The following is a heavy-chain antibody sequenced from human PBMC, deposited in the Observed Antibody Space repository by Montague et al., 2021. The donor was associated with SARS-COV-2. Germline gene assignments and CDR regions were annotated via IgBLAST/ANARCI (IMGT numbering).Heavy chain of an antibody. CDR3: TRDRGIAAADSYYYGMDV. J-gene: IGHJ6*02. V-gene: IGHV4-59*13. CDR1: GDSIRSYH. Sequence: SETLSLTCTVSGDSIRSYHWTWIRQPPGKGLEWIGRISDSGRTIXNPSLKSRVTISVDTSKNQFFLNLRSMVAADTAIYYCTRDRGIAAADSYYYGMDVWGPGTTVTVSS. D-gene: IGHD6-13*01. CDR2: ISDSGRT.